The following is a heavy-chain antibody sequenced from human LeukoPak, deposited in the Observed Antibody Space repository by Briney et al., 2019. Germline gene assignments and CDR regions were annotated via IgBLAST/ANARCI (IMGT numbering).Heavy chain of an antibody. V-gene: IGHV1-69*13. CDR3: ARGQYYYGSGSGYYYGMDV. Sequence: SVKVSCKASGGTFSSYAISWVRQAPGQGLEWMGGIIPIFGTANYAQKFQGRVTITADESTSTAYMGLSSLRSEDTAVYYCARGQYYYGSGSGYYYGMDVWGKGTTVTVSS. CDR2: IIPIFGTA. D-gene: IGHD3-10*01. CDR1: GGTFSSYA. J-gene: IGHJ6*04.